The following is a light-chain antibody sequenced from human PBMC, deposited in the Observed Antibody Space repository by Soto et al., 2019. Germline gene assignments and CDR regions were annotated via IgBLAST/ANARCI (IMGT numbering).Light chain of an antibody. V-gene: IGLV2-8*01. CDR2: EVN. Sequence: QSALTQPPSASGSPGQSVTISCTGTSSDGGNYAFVSWYQQYPGKAPKLMIYEVNKRPSGVPDRFSGSKSGNTASLTVSGLQAEDEADYYCTSYAGSNKLVFGGGTKVTVL. J-gene: IGLJ2*01. CDR3: TSYAGSNKLV. CDR1: SSDGGNYAF.